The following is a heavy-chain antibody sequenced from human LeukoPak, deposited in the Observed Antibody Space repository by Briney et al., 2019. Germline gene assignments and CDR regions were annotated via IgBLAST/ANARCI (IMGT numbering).Heavy chain of an antibody. CDR1: GGSISSYY. J-gene: IGHJ4*02. V-gene: IGHV4-39*01. Sequence: SETLSLTCTVSGGSISSYYWGWIRQPPGKGLEWIGSIYYSGSTYYNPSLKSRVTISVDTSKNQFSLKLSSVTAADTAVYYCATIYDSSGYYLDYWGQGTLVTVSS. CDR3: ATIYDSSGYYLDY. D-gene: IGHD3-22*01. CDR2: IYYSGST.